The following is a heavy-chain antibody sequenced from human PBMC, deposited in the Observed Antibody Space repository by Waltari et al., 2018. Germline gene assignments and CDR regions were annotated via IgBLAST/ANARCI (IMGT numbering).Heavy chain of an antibody. CDR2: INLRGGGK. CDR3: ARDGGIAAAEFDY. J-gene: IGHJ4*02. D-gene: IGHD6-13*01. Sequence: QVQLVQSGAEVKKPGASVKVSCKASGYTFTSYYMHWVRQAPGQGLEWMGIINLRGGGKTYAQKFQDRVTMTRDTSTSTVYMGLSSLGSEDTAMYCCARDGGIAAAEFDYWGQGTLVTVSS. V-gene: IGHV1-46*01. CDR1: GYTFTSYY.